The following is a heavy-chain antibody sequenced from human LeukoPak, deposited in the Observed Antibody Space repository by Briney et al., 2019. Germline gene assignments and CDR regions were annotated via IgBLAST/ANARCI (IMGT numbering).Heavy chain of an antibody. Sequence: PSETLSLTCTVSGGSVSSYYWSWIRQPPGKGLEWIGYIYYSGSTNYNPSLKSRVTISVDTSKNQFSLKLSSVTAADTAVYYCAAYSGSYRDAFDIWGQGTMVTVSS. V-gene: IGHV4-59*08. CDR1: GGSVSSYY. J-gene: IGHJ3*02. CDR2: IYYSGST. CDR3: AAYSGSYRDAFDI. D-gene: IGHD1-26*01.